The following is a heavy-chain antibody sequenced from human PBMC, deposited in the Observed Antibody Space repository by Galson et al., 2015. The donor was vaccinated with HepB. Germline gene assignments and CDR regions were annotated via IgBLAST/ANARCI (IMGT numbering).Heavy chain of an antibody. CDR3: ARFNVRGGYYFDY. D-gene: IGHD3-16*01. Sequence: SVKVSCKASGGTFSSYAISWVRQAPGQGLEWMGGIIPIFGTANYAQKFQGRVTITADESTSTAYMELSSLRSEDTAVYYCARFNVRGGYYFDYWGQGTLVTVSS. V-gene: IGHV1-69*13. CDR1: GGTFSSYA. CDR2: IIPIFGTA. J-gene: IGHJ4*02.